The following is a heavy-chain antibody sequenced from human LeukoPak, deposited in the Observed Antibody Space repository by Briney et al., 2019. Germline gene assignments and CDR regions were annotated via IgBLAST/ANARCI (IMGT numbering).Heavy chain of an antibody. CDR2: IYHSGST. Sequence: SETLSLTCAVSGGSISSGGYSWSWIRQPPGKGLEWIGYIYHSGSTYYNPSLKSRVTISVDRSKNQFSLKLSSVTAADTAVYYCARGFPYGDYVDYWGQGTLVTVSS. V-gene: IGHV4-30-2*01. D-gene: IGHD4-17*01. CDR3: ARGFPYGDYVDY. J-gene: IGHJ4*02. CDR1: GGSISSGGYS.